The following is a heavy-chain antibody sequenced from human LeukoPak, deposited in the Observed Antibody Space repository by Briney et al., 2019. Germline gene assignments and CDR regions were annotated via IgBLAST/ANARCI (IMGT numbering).Heavy chain of an antibody. CDR3: ARDKWVKVGNSWRQYGMDV. CDR1: GGSISSDDYY. CDR2: MYYSGST. Sequence: SETLSLTCTVSGGSISSDDYYWNWIRQPPGKGLEWIGYMYYSGSTYYNPSLKTRVVISKDKSKNQISLNLSPVTTADTAVYYCARDKWVKVGNSWRQYGMDVWGQGTTVTVSS. V-gene: IGHV4-30-4*01. J-gene: IGHJ6*02. D-gene: IGHD6-13*01.